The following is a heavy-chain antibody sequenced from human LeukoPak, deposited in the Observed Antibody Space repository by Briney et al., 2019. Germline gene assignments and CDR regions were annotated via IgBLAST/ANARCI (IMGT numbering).Heavy chain of an antibody. CDR1: GYTFTSYY. V-gene: IGHV1-46*01. Sequence: SVKVSCKASGYTFTSYYMHWVRQAPGQGLEWMGIINPSGGSTSYAQKFQGRVTMTRDTSTSTVYMELSSLRSEDTAVYYCARASWYYGDYVPTYYFDYWGQGTLVTVSS. D-gene: IGHD4-17*01. CDR2: INPSGGST. J-gene: IGHJ4*02. CDR3: ARASWYYGDYVPTYYFDY.